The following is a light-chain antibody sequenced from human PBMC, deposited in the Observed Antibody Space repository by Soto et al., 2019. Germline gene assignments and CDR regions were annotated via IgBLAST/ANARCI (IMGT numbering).Light chain of an antibody. J-gene: IGLJ7*01. Sequence: QSVLTQPPASSRTPRRMVTISCAGSSSISGSYTVSWYQQLPGRAPKLLIYINNQRPSGVPDRFSGSKSGTSASLAISGLQADDEADYFCAAWDDSLNGLAVFGGGTQLTVL. CDR3: AAWDDSLNGLAV. CDR2: INN. CDR1: SSISGSYT. V-gene: IGLV1-44*01.